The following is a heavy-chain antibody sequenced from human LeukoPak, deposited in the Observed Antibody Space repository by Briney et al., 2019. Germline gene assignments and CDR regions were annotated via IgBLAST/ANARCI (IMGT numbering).Heavy chain of an antibody. CDR2: INPNSGGT. CDR3: ARGDIAVVVAATPGDHFDY. D-gene: IGHD2-15*01. Sequence: ASVKVSCKASGYTFTGYYMHWVRQAPGQGLEWMGWINPNSGGTNYAQKFQGRVTMTRDTSISTAYMELSRLRSDDTAVYYCARGDIAVVVAATPGDHFDYWGQGTLVTVSS. J-gene: IGHJ4*02. CDR1: GYTFTGYY. V-gene: IGHV1-2*02.